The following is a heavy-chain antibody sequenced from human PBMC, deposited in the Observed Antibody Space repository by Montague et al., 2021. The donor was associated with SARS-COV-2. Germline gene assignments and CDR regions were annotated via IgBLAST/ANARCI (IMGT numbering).Heavy chain of an antibody. CDR3: ARLPYFNDSTHAFDI. V-gene: IGHV4-39*01. CDR1: GGSISSSSYY. Sequence: SETLSLTCTVSGGSISSSSYYWGWIRPPPGRGLEWIGNIFYSGSTYYNTSLKSRVTISVDTSKNQFSLRPSSVTAADTAVYYCARLPYFNDSTHAFDIWGQGTMVTVSS. D-gene: IGHD3-22*01. CDR2: IFYSGST. J-gene: IGHJ3*02.